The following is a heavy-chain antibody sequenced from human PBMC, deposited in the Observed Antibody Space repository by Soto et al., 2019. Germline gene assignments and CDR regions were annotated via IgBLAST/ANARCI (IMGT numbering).Heavy chain of an antibody. J-gene: IGHJ4*02. V-gene: IGHV3-21*01. D-gene: IGHD4-4*01. CDR1: GFTFSSYS. Sequence: EVQLVESGGGLVKPGGSLRLSCAASGFTFSSYSMNWVRQAPGKGLEWVSSISSSSSYIYYADSVKGRFTISRDNAKNSLYLQMNSLRAEDTAVYYCARVFRAYRNYDAFLDYWGQGTLVTVSS. CDR2: ISSSSSYI. CDR3: ARVFRAYRNYDAFLDY.